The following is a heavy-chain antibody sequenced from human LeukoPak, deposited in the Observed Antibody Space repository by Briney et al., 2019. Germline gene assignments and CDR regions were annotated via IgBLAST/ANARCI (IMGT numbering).Heavy chain of an antibody. CDR3: ARRYSSSWNDAFDI. Sequence: ASVKVSCKASGYTFTSYGISWVRQAPGQGLEWMGWISAYNGNTNYAQKLQGRVTMTTDTSTSTAYMELRSLRSDDTAVYYCARRYSSSWNDAFDIWGQGTMVTVSS. D-gene: IGHD6-13*01. CDR2: ISAYNGNT. V-gene: IGHV1-18*01. CDR1: GYTFTSYG. J-gene: IGHJ3*02.